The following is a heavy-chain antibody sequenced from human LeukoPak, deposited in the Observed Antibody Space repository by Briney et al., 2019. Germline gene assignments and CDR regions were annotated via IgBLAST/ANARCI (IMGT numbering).Heavy chain of an antibody. CDR3: ARLGIGVVPSAMLGDYYFDY. D-gene: IGHD2-2*01. CDR1: GGSVTSHY. V-gene: IGHV4-59*08. Sequence: PSETLSLTCNVSGGSVTSHYWSWIRQPPGKGLEWIGFIYYGGSTNYNPSLKSRVTISVDMSKSQFSLKLTSVTAADTAVYYCARLGIGVVPSAMLGDYYFDYWGQGTLVTVSS. CDR2: IYYGGST. J-gene: IGHJ4*02.